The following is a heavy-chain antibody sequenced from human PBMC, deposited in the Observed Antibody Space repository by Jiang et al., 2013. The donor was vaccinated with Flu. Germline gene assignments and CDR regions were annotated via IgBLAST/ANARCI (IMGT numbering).Heavy chain of an antibody. D-gene: IGHD5-18*01. J-gene: IGHJ6*02. Sequence: LLKPSETLSLTCAVYGGSFSGYYWSWIRQPPGKGLEWIGEINRSGSTNYNPSLKSRVTISVDTSKNQFSLKLSSVTAADTAVYYCAGIRGYSYGRPKYYYGMDVWGQGTTVTVSS. CDR1: GGSFSGYY. V-gene: IGHV4-34*01. CDR2: INRSGST. CDR3: AGIRGYSYGRPKYYYGMDV.